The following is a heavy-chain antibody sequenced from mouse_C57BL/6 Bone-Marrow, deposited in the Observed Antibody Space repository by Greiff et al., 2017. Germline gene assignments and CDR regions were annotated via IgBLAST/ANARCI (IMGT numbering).Heavy chain of an antibody. CDR3: TPYYYGSSYDY. Sequence: EVQLQQSGAELVRPGASVKLSCTASGFNIKDDYMHWVKQRPEQGLEWIGWFDPENGDTEYASKFQGKATITADTSSNTAYLQLSSLTSEDTAVFYCTPYYYGSSYDYWGQGTTLTVSS. J-gene: IGHJ2*01. CDR1: GFNIKDDY. V-gene: IGHV14-4*01. CDR2: FDPENGDT. D-gene: IGHD1-1*01.